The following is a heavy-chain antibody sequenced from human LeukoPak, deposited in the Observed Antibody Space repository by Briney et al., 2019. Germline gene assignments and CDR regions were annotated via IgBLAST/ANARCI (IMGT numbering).Heavy chain of an antibody. D-gene: IGHD2/OR15-2a*01. Sequence: GGSLRLSCAASGNYWMHWVRQAPGKGLVWVSHINSDGSWTSYADSVKGRFTISRDNTKNSQYLQMNNLRAEDTAVYYCAGLFRDYWGQGTLVTVSS. J-gene: IGHJ4*02. V-gene: IGHV3-74*01. CDR1: GNYW. CDR2: INSDGSWT. CDR3: AGLFRDY.